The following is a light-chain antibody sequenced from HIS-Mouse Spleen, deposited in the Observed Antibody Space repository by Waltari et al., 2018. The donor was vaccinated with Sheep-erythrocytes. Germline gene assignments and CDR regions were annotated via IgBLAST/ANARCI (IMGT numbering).Light chain of an antibody. CDR3: CSYADSYTFVV. Sequence: QSALTQPRSVSGSPGQSVTISCTGTSSDVGGYNDASWYQQHPGKAPKLMIYDVSNRPSAVPDLFSASKSFNTASLTISGLQADDEADYYCCSYADSYTFVVFGGGTKLTVV. V-gene: IGLV2-11*01. CDR2: DVS. J-gene: IGLJ2*01. CDR1: SSDVGGYND.